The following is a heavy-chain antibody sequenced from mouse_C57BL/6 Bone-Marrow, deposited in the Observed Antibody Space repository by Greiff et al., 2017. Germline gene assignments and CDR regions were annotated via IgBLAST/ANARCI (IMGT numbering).Heavy chain of an antibody. CDR2: ILPGSGST. Sequence: VQLQQSGAELMKPGASVKLSCKATGYTFTGYWIEWVKQRPGHGLEWIGEILPGSGSTNYTEKFKGKATFTADTSTNTAYMQLSSLTTEDSAIYYCAKHYYGNDYWGQGTTLTVSS. J-gene: IGHJ2*01. CDR1: GYTFTGYW. D-gene: IGHD1-1*01. CDR3: AKHYYGNDY. V-gene: IGHV1-9*01.